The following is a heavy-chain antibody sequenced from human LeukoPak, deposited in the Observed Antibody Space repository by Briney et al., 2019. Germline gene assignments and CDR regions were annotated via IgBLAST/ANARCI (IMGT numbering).Heavy chain of an antibody. Sequence: SETLSLTCTVSGGSISSSSYSWTWIRQPPGKGLEWIGSIHYDGNTYYKPSLRSRVTISVDTSNQFSLRLSSVTAADTAVYYCARWWDIVVVPAARSYGMDVWGQGTTVTVSS. D-gene: IGHD2-2*01. CDR1: GGSISSSSYS. J-gene: IGHJ6*02. V-gene: IGHV4-39*01. CDR2: IHYDGNT. CDR3: ARWWDIVVVPAARSYGMDV.